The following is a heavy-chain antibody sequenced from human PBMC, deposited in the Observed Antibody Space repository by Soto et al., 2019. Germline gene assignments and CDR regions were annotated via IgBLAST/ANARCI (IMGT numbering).Heavy chain of an antibody. CDR3: ARGFIHYYDSSGYYLRANAFDI. J-gene: IGHJ3*02. Sequence: ASVKVSCKASGYTFTGYYMHWVRQAPGQGLEWMGWINPNSGGTNYAQKFQGRVTMTRDTSISTAYMELSRLRSDDTAVYYCARGFIHYYDSSGYYLRANAFDIWGQGTMVTV. V-gene: IGHV1-2*02. D-gene: IGHD3-22*01. CDR1: GYTFTGYY. CDR2: INPNSGGT.